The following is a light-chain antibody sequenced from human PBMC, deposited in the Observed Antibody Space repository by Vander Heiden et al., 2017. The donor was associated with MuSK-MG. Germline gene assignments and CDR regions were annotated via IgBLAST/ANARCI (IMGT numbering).Light chain of an antibody. Sequence: EEVMTQSPATLSVSRGETAPPSCSASQIVSTQFAWYQQTPGQAPRLLIYAASTRATGLSARFSGSGSGTEFTLTISSLQYEDFAVYYCQQNNNWPFTFGGGTKVEIK. J-gene: IGKJ4*01. CDR3: QQNNNWPFT. V-gene: IGKV3-15*01. CDR1: QIVSTQ. CDR2: AAS.